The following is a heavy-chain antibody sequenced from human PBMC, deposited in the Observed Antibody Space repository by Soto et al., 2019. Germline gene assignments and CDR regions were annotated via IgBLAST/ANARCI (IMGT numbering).Heavy chain of an antibody. D-gene: IGHD3-3*01. J-gene: IGHJ5*02. CDR3: ARHLEWLYLSDP. CDR1: GGSISSSSYY. V-gene: IGHV4-39*01. Sequence: SETLSLTCTVSGGSISSSSYYWGWIRQPPGKGLEWIGSIYYSGSTYYNPSLKSRVTISVDTSKNQFSLKLSSVTAADTAVYYCARHLEWLYLSDPWGQGTLVTVSS. CDR2: IYYSGST.